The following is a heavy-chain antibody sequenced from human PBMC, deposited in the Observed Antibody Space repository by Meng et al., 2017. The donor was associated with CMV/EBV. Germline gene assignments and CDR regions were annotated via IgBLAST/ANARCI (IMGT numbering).Heavy chain of an antibody. V-gene: IGHV3-21*01. CDR3: ARDLRQYYYDSSGYSPFDY. J-gene: IGHJ4*02. Sequence: GESLKISCAASGFTFSSYSMNLVRQAPGKGLEWVSSISSSSSYIYYADSVKGRFTISRDNAKNSLYLQMNSLRAEDTAVYYCARDLRQYYYDSSGYSPFDYWGQGTLVTVSS. CDR2: ISSSSSYI. CDR1: GFTFSSYS. D-gene: IGHD3-22*01.